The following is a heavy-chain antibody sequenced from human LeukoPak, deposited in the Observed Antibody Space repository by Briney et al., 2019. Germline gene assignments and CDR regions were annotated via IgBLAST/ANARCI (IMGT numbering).Heavy chain of an antibody. J-gene: IGHJ6*02. Sequence: SVKVSCKASGGTFSSYAISWVRQAPGQGLEWMGGIIPIFGTANYAQKFQGRVTITTDESTSTAYMELSSLRSDDTAVYYCARVSLDGSGKTGMDVWGQGTTVTVSS. V-gene: IGHV1-69*05. CDR2: IIPIFGTA. CDR1: GGTFSSYA. D-gene: IGHD3-10*01. CDR3: ARVSLDGSGKTGMDV.